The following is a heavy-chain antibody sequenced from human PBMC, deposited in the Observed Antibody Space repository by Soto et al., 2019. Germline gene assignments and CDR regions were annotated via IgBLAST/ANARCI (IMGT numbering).Heavy chain of an antibody. CDR1: GGSISSGGYT. J-gene: IGHJ4*02. V-gene: IGHV4-30-2*01. CDR3: ARYSSSWSFDY. D-gene: IGHD6-13*01. Sequence: SETLTLTCAASGGSISSGGYTWSWIRQPPGKGLEWIGYIYHSGSTYYNPSLKSRVTISVDRSKNQFSLKLSSVAAAGAAVYYCARYSSSWSFDYWGQGTLVTVSS. CDR2: IYHSGST.